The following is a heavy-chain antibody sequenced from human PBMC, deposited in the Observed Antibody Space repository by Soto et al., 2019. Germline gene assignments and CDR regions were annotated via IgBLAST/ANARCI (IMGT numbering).Heavy chain of an antibody. J-gene: IGHJ5*02. Sequence: SVKVSCKASGGTFSSYAISWVRQAPGQGLEWMGGIIPIFGTANYAQKFQGRVTITADESTSTAYMELSSLRSEDTAVYYCARSPVFGVAPGWFDPWGQGTLVTVSS. V-gene: IGHV1-69*13. CDR1: GGTFSSYA. CDR2: IIPIFGTA. CDR3: ARSPVFGVAPGWFDP. D-gene: IGHD3-3*01.